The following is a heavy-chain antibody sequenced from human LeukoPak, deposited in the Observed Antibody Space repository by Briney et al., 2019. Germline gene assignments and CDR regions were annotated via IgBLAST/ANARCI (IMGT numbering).Heavy chain of an antibody. Sequence: PSETLSLTCAVSGYSISGGYYWGWIRQPPGKGLEWIGSIYHSGSTYYNPSLKSRVTISVGTSKNQFSLKLSSVTAADTAVYYCARYYYDSSGYYYVWFDPWGQGTLVTVSS. CDR1: GYSISGGYY. V-gene: IGHV4-38-2*01. J-gene: IGHJ5*02. D-gene: IGHD3-22*01. CDR3: ARYYYDSSGYYYVWFDP. CDR2: IYHSGST.